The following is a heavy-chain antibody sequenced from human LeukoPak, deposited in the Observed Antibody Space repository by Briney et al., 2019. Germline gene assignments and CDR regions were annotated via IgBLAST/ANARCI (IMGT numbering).Heavy chain of an antibody. D-gene: IGHD3-10*01. CDR3: ARGRLLAWFGPKNWFDP. Sequence: SETLSLTCAVYGGSFGGYYWSWIRQPPGKGLEWIGEINHSGSTNYNPSLKSRVTISVDTSKNQFSLKLSSVTAADTAVYYCARGRLLAWFGPKNWFDPWGQGTLVTVSS. V-gene: IGHV4-34*01. J-gene: IGHJ5*02. CDR2: INHSGST. CDR1: GGSFGGYY.